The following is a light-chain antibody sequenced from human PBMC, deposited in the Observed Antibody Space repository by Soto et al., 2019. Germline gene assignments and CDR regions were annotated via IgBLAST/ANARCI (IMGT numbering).Light chain of an antibody. Sequence: EIVLTQSPATLSLSPGERATPSCRASQSIGSFLAWYQQKPGQPPRLLVYDASHKATGIPDRFSGSGSGTHFTLTISSLEPKDFAFDYCQHRGNLPPPFGPGTKVNLK. CDR1: QSIGSF. V-gene: IGKV3-11*01. CDR3: QHRGNLPPP. J-gene: IGKJ3*01. CDR2: DAS.